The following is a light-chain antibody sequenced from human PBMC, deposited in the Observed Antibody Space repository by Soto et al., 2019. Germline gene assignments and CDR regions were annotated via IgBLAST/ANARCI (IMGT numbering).Light chain of an antibody. J-gene: IGLJ3*02. CDR1: SSNIGSSP. Sequence: QSVLTQPPSASETPEQRVIISCSGGSSNIGSSPVTWYQHLPGTAPKLLIYNSYQRPSGVPDRFSGTKSGTSASLAISGLQSEDEADYYCASCDDNLKTLLFGGGTKLTVL. V-gene: IGLV1-44*01. CDR3: ASCDDNLKTLL. CDR2: NSY.